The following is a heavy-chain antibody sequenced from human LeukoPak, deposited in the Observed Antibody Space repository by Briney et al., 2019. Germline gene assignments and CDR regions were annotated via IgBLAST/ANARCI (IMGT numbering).Heavy chain of an antibody. CDR1: GFTFSDHY. V-gene: IGHV3-72*01. Sequence: PGGSLRLSCAASGFTFSDHYMDWVRQAAGKGLDWIGRSRNRAHSYSTEYAGSVKGVFTVSRTDSENSLYLQMNSLKTDDTAVYYCVALIRGLGYWGQGTLVTVPS. J-gene: IGHJ4*02. D-gene: IGHD3-10*01. CDR2: SRNRAHSYST. CDR3: VALIRGLGY.